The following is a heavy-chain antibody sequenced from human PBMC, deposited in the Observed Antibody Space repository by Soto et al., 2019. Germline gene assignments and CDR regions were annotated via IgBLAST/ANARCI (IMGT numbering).Heavy chain of an antibody. CDR2: ISSSGSTI. CDR1: GFTFSDYY. D-gene: IGHD2-2*01. CDR3: AREVEGAYCSSTSCYHWYFDL. V-gene: IGHV3-11*01. J-gene: IGHJ2*01. Sequence: QVQLVESGGGLVKPGGSLRLSCAASGFTFSDYYMSWIRQAPGKGLEWVSYISSSGSTIYYADSVKGRFTISRDNAKNSLYLQMNSLRAEDTAVYYCAREVEGAYCSSTSCYHWYFDLCGRGTLVTVSS.